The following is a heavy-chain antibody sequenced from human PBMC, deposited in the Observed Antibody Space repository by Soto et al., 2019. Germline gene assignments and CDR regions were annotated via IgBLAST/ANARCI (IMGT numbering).Heavy chain of an antibody. J-gene: IGHJ4*02. D-gene: IGHD3-10*01. V-gene: IGHV4-39*01. Sequence: TLSLTCTVSGGSISSSSYYWGWIRQPPGKGLEWIGSIYYSGSTYYNPSLKSRVTISVDTSKNQFSLKLSSVTAADTAVYYCASLYGSGSYHLDYWGQGTLVTVSS. CDR1: GGSISSSSYY. CDR3: ASLYGSGSYHLDY. CDR2: IYYSGST.